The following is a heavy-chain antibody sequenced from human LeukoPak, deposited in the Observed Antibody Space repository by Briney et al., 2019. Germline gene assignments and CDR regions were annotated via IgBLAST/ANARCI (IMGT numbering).Heavy chain of an antibody. CDR2: IGSSSRYI. CDR3: ARDCSSSAFDI. J-gene: IGHJ3*02. V-gene: IGHV3-21*01. D-gene: IGHD2-15*01. Sequence: PGGSLRLSCAASGFTFNIYTMTCVRQAPGKGLEWVSSIGSSSRYIYYADSVKGRFTISRDNDNNSVYLQMNSLRAEDTAVYYCARDCSSSAFDIWGQGTMVTVSS. CDR1: GFTFNIYT.